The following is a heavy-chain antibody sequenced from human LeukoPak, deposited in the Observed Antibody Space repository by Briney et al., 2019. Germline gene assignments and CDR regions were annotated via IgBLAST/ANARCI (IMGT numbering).Heavy chain of an antibody. Sequence: PGRSLRLSCAASGFTFSTYGMHWVRQAPGKGLEWVAVIWFDGSDKYYADSVKGRFTMSRDNSKNMLYLQMNSLRAEDTALYFCAKGLWGTTVTPLDYWGQGTLVTVSS. CDR2: IWFDGSDK. V-gene: IGHV3-33*06. J-gene: IGHJ4*02. CDR1: GFTFSTYG. D-gene: IGHD4-17*01. CDR3: AKGLWGTTVTPLDY.